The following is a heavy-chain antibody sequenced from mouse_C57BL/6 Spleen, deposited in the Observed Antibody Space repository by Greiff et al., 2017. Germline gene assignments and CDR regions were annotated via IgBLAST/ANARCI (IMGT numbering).Heavy chain of an antibody. D-gene: IGHD1-1*01. Sequence: EVQLQESGGGLVQPGGSMKLSCVASGFTFSNYWMNWVRQSPEKGLEWVAQIRLKSDNYATHYAESVKGRFTISRDDSKSSVYLQMNNLRADDTGIYYCTVSDYYGSSYYFDYWGQGTTLTVSS. CDR1: GFTFSNYW. CDR3: TVSDYYGSSYYFDY. J-gene: IGHJ2*01. V-gene: IGHV6-3*01. CDR2: IRLKSDNYAT.